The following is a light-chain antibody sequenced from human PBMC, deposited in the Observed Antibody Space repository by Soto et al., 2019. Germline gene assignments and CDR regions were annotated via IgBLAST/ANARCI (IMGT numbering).Light chain of an antibody. V-gene: IGLV2-11*01. CDR2: DVS. Sequence: QSALTQPRSVSGSPGQSVTISCTGTSSDVGGYNYVSWYQQHPGKAPKLMIYDVSKRPSGVPDRFSGSKSDSTASLTISGLQAEEESDYYCCSYAGSYTYVFGTGTKLTVL. CDR3: CSYAGSYTYV. J-gene: IGLJ1*01. CDR1: SSDVGGYNY.